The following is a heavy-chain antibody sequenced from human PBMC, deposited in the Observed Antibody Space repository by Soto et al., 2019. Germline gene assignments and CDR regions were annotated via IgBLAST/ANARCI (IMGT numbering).Heavy chain of an antibody. CDR3: DGELSKSPEYFEF. J-gene: IGHJ4*02. Sequence: SETLSLTCTVSGGSISSDYYYWSWIRQPPGKGLEWIGYIYYSGRTAYNPSLKSRIIISIDTSKNQFSLSLNSMNAADTAVYYFDGELSKSPEYFEFWGMGTLGTVS. V-gene: IGHV4-30-4*01. CDR1: GGSISSDYYY. D-gene: IGHD3-3*02. CDR2: IYYSGRT.